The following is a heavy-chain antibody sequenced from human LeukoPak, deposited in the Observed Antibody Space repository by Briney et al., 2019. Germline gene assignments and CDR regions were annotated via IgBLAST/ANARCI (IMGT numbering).Heavy chain of an antibody. CDR1: GFTFSSYA. J-gene: IGHJ6*03. Sequence: GGSLRLSCAASGFTFSSYAMSWVRQAPGKGLEWVSAISGSGGSTYYADSVKGRFNISRDNSKNTLYLQMNSLRAEDTAVYYCAKDPKDYYYMDVWGKGTTVTVSS. V-gene: IGHV3-23*01. CDR2: ISGSGGST. CDR3: AKDPKDYYYMDV.